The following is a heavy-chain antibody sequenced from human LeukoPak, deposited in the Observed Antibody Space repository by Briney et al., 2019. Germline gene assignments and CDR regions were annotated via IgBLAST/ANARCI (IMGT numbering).Heavy chain of an antibody. CDR1: GGSISSRNW. D-gene: IGHD3-22*01. J-gene: IGHJ6*03. CDR2: IYHSGST. Sequence: TSETLSLTCAVSGGSISSRNWWSWVRQPPGKGLEWIGEIYHSGSTNYNPSLKTRVTISVDKSKNQFSLKLSSVTAADTAVYYCTRGSIAYYYMDVWGKGTTVTISS. V-gene: IGHV4-4*02. CDR3: TRGSIAYYYMDV.